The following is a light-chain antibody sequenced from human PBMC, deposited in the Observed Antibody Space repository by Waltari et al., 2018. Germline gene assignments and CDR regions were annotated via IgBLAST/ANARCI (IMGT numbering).Light chain of an antibody. CDR3: QQYDVWPPYT. V-gene: IGKV3-15*01. Sequence: EIVMTQSPATLSVSPGERATLSCRPSQSISSNLAWYQQQPGQAPRLLIYGASNRATGIPARFSGSGAGTEFTLTISSLQSEDFALYYCQQYDVWPPYTFGQGTKLEIK. CDR2: GAS. J-gene: IGKJ2*01. CDR1: QSISSN.